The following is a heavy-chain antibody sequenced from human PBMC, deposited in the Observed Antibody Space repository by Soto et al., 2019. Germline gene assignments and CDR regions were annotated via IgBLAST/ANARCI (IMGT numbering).Heavy chain of an antibody. J-gene: IGHJ4*02. CDR3: ARADPDASVGY. D-gene: IGHD2-15*01. V-gene: IGHV4-59*01. CDR1: GGSTSSYY. Sequence: SETLSLTCTVSGGSTSSYYWTWLRQSPGRGLEWIGYISYSGSTYYNPSLKSRVTISADTSKNQFSLRMNSMIAADTAVYYCARADPDASVGYWGQGTLVTVSS. CDR2: ISYSGST.